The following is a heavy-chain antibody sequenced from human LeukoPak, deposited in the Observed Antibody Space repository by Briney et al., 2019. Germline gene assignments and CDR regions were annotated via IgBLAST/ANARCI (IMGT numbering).Heavy chain of an antibody. V-gene: IGHV4-59*12. J-gene: IGHJ4*02. Sequence: SETLSLTCIVSGGSISSYYWSWIRQPPGKGLEWIGYIYYSGSTNYNPSLKSRVTISVDTSKNQFSLKLSSVTAADTAVYYCARGLWFGGYFDYWGQGTLVTVSS. CDR2: IYYSGST. D-gene: IGHD3-10*01. CDR1: GGSISSYY. CDR3: ARGLWFGGYFDY.